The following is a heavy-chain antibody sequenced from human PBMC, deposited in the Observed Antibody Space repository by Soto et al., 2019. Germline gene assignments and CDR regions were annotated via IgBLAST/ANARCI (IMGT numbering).Heavy chain of an antibody. J-gene: IGHJ6*03. Sequence: ESGGGVVQPGRSLRLSCAASGFTFSSYGMHWVRQAPGKGLEWVAVISYDGSNKYYADSVKGRFTISRDNSKNTLYLQMNSLRAEDTAVYYCAKVGATIYYYYYYMDVWGKGTTVTVSS. CDR2: ISYDGSNK. V-gene: IGHV3-30*18. D-gene: IGHD5-12*01. CDR1: GFTFSSYG. CDR3: AKVGATIYYYYYYMDV.